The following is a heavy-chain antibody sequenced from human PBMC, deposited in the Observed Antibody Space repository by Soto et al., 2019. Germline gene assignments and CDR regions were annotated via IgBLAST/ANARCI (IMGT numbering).Heavy chain of an antibody. CDR2: TYYRSKWYN. CDR1: GDSVSSNSAA. CDR3: ARGKYCSSTSCYVRSHYSYYMDV. V-gene: IGHV6-1*01. D-gene: IGHD2-2*01. J-gene: IGHJ6*03. Sequence: SQTLSLTCAISGDSVSSNSAAWNWIRQSPSRGLEWLGRTYYRSKWYNDYAVSVKSRITINPDTSKNQFSLQLNSVTPEDTAVYYCARGKYCSSTSCYVRSHYSYYMDVWGKGTTVTLSS.